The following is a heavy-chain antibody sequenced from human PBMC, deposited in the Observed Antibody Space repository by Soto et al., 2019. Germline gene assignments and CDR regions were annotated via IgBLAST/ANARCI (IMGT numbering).Heavy chain of an antibody. Sequence: SESLSLTCTLAGDSVRGRSYYWGGIRQPPGRGLEWVGTRFIGSTYSSRSLKSRVSISLDTSKNQVFLKLRCVAAADTAIYYCPTTRRIAFVGSFDHWGHGTLLTVSS. CDR3: PTTRRIAFVGSFDH. J-gene: IGHJ5*02. CDR1: GDSVRGRSYY. D-gene: IGHD6-19*01. CDR2: RFIGST. V-gene: IGHV4-39*01.